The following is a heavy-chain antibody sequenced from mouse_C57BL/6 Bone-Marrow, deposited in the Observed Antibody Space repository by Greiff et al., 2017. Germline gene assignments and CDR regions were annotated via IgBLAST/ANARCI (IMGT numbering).Heavy chain of an antibody. D-gene: IGHD2-5*01. CDR2: IYYSGTI. J-gene: IGHJ1*03. V-gene: IGHV3-5*01. Sequence: EVQLQESGPGLVKPSQTVFLTCTVTGISITTGNYRWSWIRQFPGHKLEWIGYIYYSGTITYNPSLTSRTTITRDTPKTQFILEMSSWTAEDTATYYGARHYSNSWYFDGWGTGTTVTGSS. CDR3: ARHYSNSWYFDG. CDR1: GISITTGNYR.